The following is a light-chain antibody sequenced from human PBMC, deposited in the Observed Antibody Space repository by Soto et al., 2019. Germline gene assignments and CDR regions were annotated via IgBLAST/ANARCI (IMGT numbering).Light chain of an antibody. Sequence: QSALTQPASVSGSPGQSITISCTGTNSDVGGYNFVSWFQQHPGKAPKLLIFEVSDRPSGVSNRFSGSKSGNTASLTISGLQAEDEAHFYCSSYTSNNTLVFGGGTKVTVL. V-gene: IGLV2-14*01. CDR3: SSYTSNNTLV. CDR2: EVS. J-gene: IGLJ2*01. CDR1: NSDVGGYNF.